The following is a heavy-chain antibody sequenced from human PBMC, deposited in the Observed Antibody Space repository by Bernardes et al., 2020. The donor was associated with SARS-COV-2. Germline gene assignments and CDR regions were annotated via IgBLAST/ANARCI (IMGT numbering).Heavy chain of an antibody. CDR1: GFTVSSDY. D-gene: IGHD6-13*01. Sequence: GGSLRLSCVGSGFTVSSDYMSWVRQAPGKGLDWVSIIHRDGSTYYADSVKGRFTISRDISENTLYLQMNSLRAEDTAVYYCARLSVGGSSWPFYYYYGMDVWGQGTTVTVSS. V-gene: IGHV3-53*01. CDR2: IHRDGST. CDR3: ARLSVGGSSWPFYYYYGMDV. J-gene: IGHJ6*02.